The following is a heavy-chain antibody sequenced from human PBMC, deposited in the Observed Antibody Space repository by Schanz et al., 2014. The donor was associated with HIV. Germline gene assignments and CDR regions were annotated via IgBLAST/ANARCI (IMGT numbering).Heavy chain of an antibody. V-gene: IGHV3-30*18. Sequence: VQLVESGGGLVQPGGSLRVSCAASGFTFNSYGMHWVRQAPGKGLEWGAVISYDGSRKHFADSVKGRFTISRDNSKNTLYLQMNSLRAEDTAVYNCAKDGRGGDYDFWSGYEYNWFDPWGQGNLVTVSS. CDR2: ISYDGSRK. J-gene: IGHJ5*02. D-gene: IGHD3-3*01. CDR1: GFTFNSYG. CDR3: AKDGRGGDYDFWSGYEYNWFDP.